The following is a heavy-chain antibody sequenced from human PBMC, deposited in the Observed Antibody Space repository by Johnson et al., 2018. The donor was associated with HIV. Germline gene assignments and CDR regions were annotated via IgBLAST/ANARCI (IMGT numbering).Heavy chain of an antibody. V-gene: IGHV3-11*04. CDR1: GFRFSDHY. J-gene: IGHJ3*02. D-gene: IGHD3-10*01. Sequence: VQLVESGGGLVKPGVSLRLSCVASGFRFSDHYMSWIRQAPGKGLEWVSYISSSGSTIYYADSVKGRFTISRDNSKNTLYLQMNSLRAGDTAVYYCARAPGFSRAFDIWGQGTMVTVSS. CDR3: ARAPGFSRAFDI. CDR2: ISSSGSTI.